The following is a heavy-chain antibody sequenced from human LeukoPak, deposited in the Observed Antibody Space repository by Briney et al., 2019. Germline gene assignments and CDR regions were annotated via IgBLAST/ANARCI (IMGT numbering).Heavy chain of an antibody. J-gene: IGHJ3*02. CDR3: ATTGYRGFDI. V-gene: IGHV4-59*01. D-gene: IGHD5-18*01. CDR2: ISYSGST. CDR1: GGSISSYY. Sequence: PSETLSLTCTVSGGSISSYYWSWIRQPPGKGLEWIGYISYSGSTNYNPSLKSRVTISVETSKNQFSLKLSSVTAADTAVYYCATTGYRGFDIWGQGTTVTVSS.